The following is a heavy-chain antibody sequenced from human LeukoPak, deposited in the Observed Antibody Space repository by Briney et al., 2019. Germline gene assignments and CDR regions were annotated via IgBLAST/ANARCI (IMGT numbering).Heavy chain of an antibody. J-gene: IGHJ6*03. V-gene: IGHV1-69*06. CDR2: IIPIFGTA. CDR1: GGTFSSYA. CDR3: ARDTSGYSYGSYYYYMDV. Sequence: GASVKVSCKASGGTFSSYAISWVRQAPGQGLEWMGGIIPIFGTANYAQKFQGRVTITADKSTSTAYMELSSLRSEDTAVYYCARDTSGYSYGSYYYYMDVWGKGTTVTVSS. D-gene: IGHD5-18*01.